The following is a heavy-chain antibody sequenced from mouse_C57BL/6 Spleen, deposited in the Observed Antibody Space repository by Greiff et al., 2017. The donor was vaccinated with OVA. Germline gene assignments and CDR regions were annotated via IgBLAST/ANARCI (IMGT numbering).Heavy chain of an antibody. Sequence: EVQLQQSGAELVRPGASVKLSCTASGFNIKDDYMHWVKQRPEQGLEWIGWIDPENGDTEYASKFQGKATITADTSSNTAYLQLSSLTSEDTAVYYCTGAYYVSSNDYWGQGTTLTVSS. CDR3: TGAYYVSSNDY. V-gene: IGHV14-4*01. CDR2: IDPENGDT. D-gene: IGHD1-1*01. CDR1: GFNIKDDY. J-gene: IGHJ2*01.